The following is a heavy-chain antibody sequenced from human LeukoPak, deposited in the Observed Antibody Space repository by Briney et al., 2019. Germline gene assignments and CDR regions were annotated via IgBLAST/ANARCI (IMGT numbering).Heavy chain of an antibody. CDR2: IYTSGST. CDR3: AGKGDIVVVPAAILARVDYYYYYMDV. CDR1: GVSISSYY. Sequence: SETLSLTCTVSGVSISSYYWSWIRQPAGKGLEWIGRIYTSGSTNYNPSLKSRVTMSVDTSKNQFSLKLSSVTAADTAVYYCAGKGDIVVVPAAILARVDYYYYYMDVWGKGTTVTVSS. V-gene: IGHV4-4*07. J-gene: IGHJ6*03. D-gene: IGHD2-2*01.